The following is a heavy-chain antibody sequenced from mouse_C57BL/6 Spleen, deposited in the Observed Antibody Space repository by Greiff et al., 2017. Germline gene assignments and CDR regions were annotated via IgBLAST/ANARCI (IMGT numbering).Heavy chain of an antibody. J-gene: IGHJ2*01. CDR3: ARSFIYYGNYLDY. V-gene: IGHV1-80*01. D-gene: IGHD2-1*01. CDR2: LYPGDGDT. CDR1: GYAFRSYW. Sequence: VQLQQSGAELVKPGASVKISCKASGYAFRSYWMNWVKQRPGKGLEWIGQLYPGDGDTNYNGKFKGKATLTADKSSSTAYMQLSSLTSEDSAVYFCARSFIYYGNYLDYWGQGTTRTVSS.